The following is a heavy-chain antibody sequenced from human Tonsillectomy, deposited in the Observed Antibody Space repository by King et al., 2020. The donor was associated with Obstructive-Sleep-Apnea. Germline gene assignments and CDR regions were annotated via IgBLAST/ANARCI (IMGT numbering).Heavy chain of an antibody. CDR1: GFTFDDYV. V-gene: IGHV3-20*04. D-gene: IGHD5-18*01. CDR2: ISWNGDGT. J-gene: IGHJ3*01. Sequence: QLVQSGGGVVRPGGSLRVSCAASGFTFDDYVMTWVRQAPGKGLEWVARISWNGDGTGYADSVKGRFAISRYNAKNSLFLQMNSLRAEDTALYYCARVRVIAMVDDALDVWGQGTMVTVSS. CDR3: ARVRVIAMVDDALDV.